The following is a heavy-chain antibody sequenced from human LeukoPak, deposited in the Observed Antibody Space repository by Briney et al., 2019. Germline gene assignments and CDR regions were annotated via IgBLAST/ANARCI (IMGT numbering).Heavy chain of an antibody. J-gene: IGHJ4*02. CDR2: IKQDGSEK. Sequence: QPGGSLRLSCAASGFTFSSFWMSWVRQAPGKGLEWVANIKQDGSEKYYVDSVKGRFTISRDNAKNSLYLQMNSLRAEDTAVYYCAGDYPLDWLYDNWGQGTLVTVSS. D-gene: IGHD3-9*01. CDR1: GFTFSSFW. CDR3: AGDYPLDWLYDN. V-gene: IGHV3-7*01.